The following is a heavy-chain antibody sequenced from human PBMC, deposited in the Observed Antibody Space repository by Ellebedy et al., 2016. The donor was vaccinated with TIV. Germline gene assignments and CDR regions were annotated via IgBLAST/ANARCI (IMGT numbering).Heavy chain of an antibody. Sequence: PGGSLRLSCAASGFTFSSYWMNWLRQAPGKGLEWVSLIYSGGDTVYADSVKGRFTISRDSSKNTLYLQMNSLRAEDTAVYYCARDPPGIAASGPYKWGQGTLVTVSS. CDR2: IYSGGDT. CDR3: ARDPPGIAASGPYK. CDR1: GFTFSSYW. J-gene: IGHJ4*02. V-gene: IGHV3-53*01. D-gene: IGHD6-13*01.